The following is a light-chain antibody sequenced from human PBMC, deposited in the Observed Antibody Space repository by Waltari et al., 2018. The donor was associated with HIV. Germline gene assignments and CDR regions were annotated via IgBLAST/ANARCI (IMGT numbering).Light chain of an antibody. CDR2: EVS. Sequence: QSALTQPASVSVSPGQSITISCTGTSSDVGAYNYVSWYQQHPGKAPKLMIYEVSNRPSGVSNRFSGSKPGNTASLTIPGLQAEDEADYWCSSYTTSTSSVVFGGGTMLTVL. CDR1: SSDVGAYNY. V-gene: IGLV2-14*01. CDR3: SSYTTSTSSVV. J-gene: IGLJ2*01.